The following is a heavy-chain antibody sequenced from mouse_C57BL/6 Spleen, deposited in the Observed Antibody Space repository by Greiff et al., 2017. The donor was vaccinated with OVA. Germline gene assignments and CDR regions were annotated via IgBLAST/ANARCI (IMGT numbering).Heavy chain of an antibody. Sequence: DVMLVESGGDLVKPGGSLKLSCAASGFTFSSYGMSWVRQTPDKRLEWVATISSGGSYTYYPDSVKGRFTISRDNAKNTLYLQMSSLKSEDTAMYYCARQITTVVAFDYWGQVTTLTVSS. CDR3: ARQITTVVAFDY. D-gene: IGHD1-1*01. CDR1: GFTFSSYG. V-gene: IGHV5-6*02. J-gene: IGHJ2*01. CDR2: ISSGGSYT.